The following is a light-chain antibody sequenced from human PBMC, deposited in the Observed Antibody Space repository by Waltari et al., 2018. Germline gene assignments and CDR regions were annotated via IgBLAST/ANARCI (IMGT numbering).Light chain of an antibody. J-gene: IGKJ1*01. V-gene: IGKV3-20*01. CDR3: QHYLRLPVT. CDR2: GAS. Sequence: EIVLPQSPATLSLSPGASATLHCRTSQSVTRALAWYQQKPGQAPRLLIYGASNRATGIPDRFSGSGSGTDFSLTISSLEPEDFAVYYCQHYLRLPVTFGQGTKVEVK. CDR1: QSVTRA.